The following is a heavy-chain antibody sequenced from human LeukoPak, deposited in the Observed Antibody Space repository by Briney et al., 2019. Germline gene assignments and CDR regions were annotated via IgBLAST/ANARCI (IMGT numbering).Heavy chain of an antibody. CDR1: GYTFTGYY. CDR3: ARVEMATITVDY. V-gene: IGHV1-2*02. CDR2: INPNSGDT. D-gene: IGHD5-24*01. J-gene: IGHJ4*02. Sequence: ASVKVSCKASGYTFTGYYMHWVRQAPGQGLEWMGWINPNSGDTNYAPKLQGRVTMTRDTSISTAYMELSRLRSDDTAVFYCARVEMATITVDYWGQGTLVTVSS.